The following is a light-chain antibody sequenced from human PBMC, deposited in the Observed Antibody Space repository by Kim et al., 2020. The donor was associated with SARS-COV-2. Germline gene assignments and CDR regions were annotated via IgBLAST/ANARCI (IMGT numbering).Light chain of an antibody. CDR3: CSYAGSRSVV. V-gene: IGLV2-23*02. Sequence: QSITISCTVTSSDVTSYNFVSWYQQHPRKAPKLMIYAVNKRPSGVSNRFSGSKSGNTASLTISGLQAEDEADYYCCSYAGSRSVVFGGGTQLTVL. CDR1: SSDVTSYNF. J-gene: IGLJ2*01. CDR2: AVN.